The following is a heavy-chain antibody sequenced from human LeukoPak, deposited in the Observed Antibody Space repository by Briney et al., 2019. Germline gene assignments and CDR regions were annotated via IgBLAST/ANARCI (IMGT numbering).Heavy chain of an antibody. CDR2: ISGSGGST. V-gene: IGHV3-23*01. Sequence: GGSLRLSCAASGFTFRTYAMSWVRQAPGKGPEWISAISGSGGSTYYADSVKGRFTISRDNSKNTLYLQMNSLRAEDTAVYYCAKRGWGPKRDAFDIWGQGTMVTVSS. J-gene: IGHJ3*02. D-gene: IGHD6-19*01. CDR1: GFTFRTYA. CDR3: AKRGWGPKRDAFDI.